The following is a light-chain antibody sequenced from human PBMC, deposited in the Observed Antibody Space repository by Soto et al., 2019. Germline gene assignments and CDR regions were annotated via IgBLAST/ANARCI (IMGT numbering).Light chain of an antibody. CDR2: VNSDGSH. J-gene: IGLJ3*02. V-gene: IGLV4-69*01. CDR1: SGHSSYA. Sequence: QSVLTQLPSASASLGASVKLTCTLSSGHSSYAIAWHQQQPEKGPRYLMKVNSDGSHGNGDGIPDRFSGSSSGAERYLTISSLQSEDEADYYCQTAWVFGGGTKLTVL. CDR3: QTAWV.